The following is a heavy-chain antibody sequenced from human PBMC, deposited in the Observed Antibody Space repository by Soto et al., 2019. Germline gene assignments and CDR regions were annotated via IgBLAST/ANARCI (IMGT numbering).Heavy chain of an antibody. V-gene: IGHV3-11*01. CDR3: AGGTTIFRGLTN. Sequence: GGSLRLSCAASGFSFSDYYMSWIRQAPGKGLEWVSYLSSSGTTIYYADSVKGRFTISRDNSKNSLYLQMNSLRAEDTAVYYCAGGTTIFRGLTNWGQGTLVTVSS. CDR1: GFSFSDYY. D-gene: IGHD3-10*01. CDR2: LSSSGTTI. J-gene: IGHJ4*02.